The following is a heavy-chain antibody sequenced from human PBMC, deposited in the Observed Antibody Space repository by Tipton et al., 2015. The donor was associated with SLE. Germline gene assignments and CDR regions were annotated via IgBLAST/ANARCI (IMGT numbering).Heavy chain of an antibody. V-gene: IGHV3-11*04. CDR2: ISTSGGSM. CDR3: ARPLRGYRDGPFDY. CDR1: GFSFSDYY. D-gene: IGHD5-18*01. Sequence: SLRLSCTASGFSFSDYYMSWIRQAPGKGLEWLSYISTSGGSMYYADPVKGRFTISRDNAKYSLSLQMNSLRADDSAVYYCARPLRGYRDGPFDYWGQGTLVTVSS. J-gene: IGHJ4*02.